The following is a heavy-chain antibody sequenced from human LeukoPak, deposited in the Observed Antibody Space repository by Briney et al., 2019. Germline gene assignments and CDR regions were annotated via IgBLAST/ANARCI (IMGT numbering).Heavy chain of an antibody. D-gene: IGHD5-18*01. V-gene: IGHV4-59*01. Sequence: SETLSLTCTVSGGSISSYYWSWIRQPPGKGLEWIGYIYYSGSTNYNPSLKSRVTISVDTSKNQFSLKLSSMTAADTAVYYCASTGGYGYDYWGQGTLVTVSS. J-gene: IGHJ4*02. CDR1: GGSISSYY. CDR3: ASTGGYGYDY. CDR2: IYYSGST.